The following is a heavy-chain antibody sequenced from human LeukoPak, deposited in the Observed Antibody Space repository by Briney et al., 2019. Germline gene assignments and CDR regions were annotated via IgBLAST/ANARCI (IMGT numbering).Heavy chain of an antibody. CDR1: SGSFSGYY. V-gene: IGHV4-34*01. CDR2: INHSVGT. D-gene: IGHD5-18*01. J-gene: IGHJ4*02. Sequence: PSETLSLTCSVYSGSFSGYYWSWIRQPPGKGLEWIGEINHSVGTNYNPSLKSRVTMSLDTSKNQFSLKLSSVTAADTAVYYCARGSGEYSYGLRGRHYFDYWGQGTLVTVSS. CDR3: ARGSGEYSYGLRGRHYFDY.